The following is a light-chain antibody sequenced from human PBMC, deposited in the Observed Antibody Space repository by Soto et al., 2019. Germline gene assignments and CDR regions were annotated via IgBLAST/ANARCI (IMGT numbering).Light chain of an antibody. CDR1: QSVSSSY. CDR2: GAS. V-gene: IGKV3-20*01. J-gene: IGKJ4*01. Sequence: EIVLTQSPGTLSLSPGERATLSCRASQSVSSSYLAWYQQKPGQAPRLLIYGASSRATGFPDRFSGSGSGTAFTLTISRLEPEDLAVYYCQQYGSPPLTFGGGTKVEIK. CDR3: QQYGSPPLT.